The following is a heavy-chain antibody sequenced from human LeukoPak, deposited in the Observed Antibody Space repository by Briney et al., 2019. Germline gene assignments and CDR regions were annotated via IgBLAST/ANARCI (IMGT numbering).Heavy chain of an antibody. J-gene: IGHJ4*02. CDR2: MSYDGSNK. CDR1: GFTLSDFG. D-gene: IGHD2-15*01. CDR3: VTEAKYCSGGDCYYPFHY. V-gene: IGHV3-30*03. Sequence: GGSLRLSCAASGFTLSDFGMHWVRQPPGKGLEWVTFMSYDGSNKQYVDSVKGRFTISRDDSKNTLYLQMNSLRAEDTAEYYCVTEAKYCSGGDCYYPFHYWGQGSLVTVSS.